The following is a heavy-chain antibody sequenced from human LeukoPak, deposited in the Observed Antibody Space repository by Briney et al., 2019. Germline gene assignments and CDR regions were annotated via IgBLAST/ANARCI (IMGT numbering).Heavy chain of an antibody. V-gene: IGHV1-2*02. Sequence: ASVTVSFTASGYTFTVYYMHWVRQAPGQGLEWMGWINPNSGGTNYAQKFQGRVTMTRDTSISTAYMELSRLRSDDTAVYYCASCGYSYGSYYYYGMDVWGQGTTVTVSS. CDR3: ASCGYSYGSYYYYGMDV. CDR2: INPNSGGT. J-gene: IGHJ6*02. D-gene: IGHD5-18*01. CDR1: GYTFTVYY.